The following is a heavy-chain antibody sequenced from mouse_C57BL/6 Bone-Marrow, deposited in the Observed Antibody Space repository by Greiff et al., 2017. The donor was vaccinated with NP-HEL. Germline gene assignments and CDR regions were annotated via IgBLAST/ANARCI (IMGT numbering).Heavy chain of an antibody. CDR1: GFSLSTSGMG. CDR2: IYWDDDK. Sequence: QVTLKVSGPGILQSSQTLSLTCSFSGFSLSTSGMGVSWIRQPSGKGLEWLAHIYWDDDKRYNPSLKSRLTISKDTSRNQVFLKLTSVDTADTATYYCARRTIFYYYGSSNYAMDYWGQGTSVTVSS. CDR3: ARRTIFYYYGSSNYAMDY. D-gene: IGHD1-1*01. J-gene: IGHJ4*01. V-gene: IGHV8-12*01.